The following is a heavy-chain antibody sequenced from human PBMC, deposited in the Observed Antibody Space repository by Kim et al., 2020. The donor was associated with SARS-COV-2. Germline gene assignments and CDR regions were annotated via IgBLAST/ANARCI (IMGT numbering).Heavy chain of an antibody. CDR3: ARDRKMYSSSWYRYYFDY. V-gene: IGHV1-46*01. CDR2: INPSGGST. Sequence: ASVKVSCKASGYTFTSYYMHWVRQAPGQGLEWMGIINPSGGSTSYAQKFQGRVTMTRDTSTSTVYMELSSLRSEDTAVYYCARDRKMYSSSWYRYYFDYWGQGTLVTVSS. D-gene: IGHD6-13*01. J-gene: IGHJ4*02. CDR1: GYTFTSYY.